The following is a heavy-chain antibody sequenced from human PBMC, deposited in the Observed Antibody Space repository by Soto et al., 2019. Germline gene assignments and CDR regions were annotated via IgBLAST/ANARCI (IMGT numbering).Heavy chain of an antibody. CDR3: ARLALWFGEFTGYFDY. J-gene: IGHJ4*02. CDR1: GGSISSGGYY. V-gene: IGHV4-31*03. D-gene: IGHD3-10*01. Sequence: SETLSLTCTVSGGSISSGGYYWSWIRQHPGKGLEWIGYIYYSGSTYYNPSLKSRVTISVDTSKNQFSLKLSSVTAADTAVYYCARLALWFGEFTGYFDYWGQGTLVTVSS. CDR2: IYYSGST.